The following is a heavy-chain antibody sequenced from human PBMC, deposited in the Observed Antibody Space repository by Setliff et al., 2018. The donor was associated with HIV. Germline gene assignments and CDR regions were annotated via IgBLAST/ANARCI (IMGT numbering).Heavy chain of an antibody. J-gene: IGHJ4*02. CDR2: IHHSGPT. D-gene: IGHD4-17*01. CDR1: GGSIVSGGHY. V-gene: IGHV4-39*01. CDR3: ASHQDYGDNYYFDY. Sequence: PSETLSLTCTVSGGSIVSGGHYWNWIRQLPGKGLEWIGHIHHSGPTYYNPSLKSRVTMSVDTSKSQFSLRLSSVTATDAALYYCASHQDYGDNYYFDYWGQGALVTVSS.